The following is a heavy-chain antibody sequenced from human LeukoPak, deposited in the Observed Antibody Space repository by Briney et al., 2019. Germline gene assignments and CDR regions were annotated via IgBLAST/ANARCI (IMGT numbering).Heavy chain of an antibody. CDR2: INPSVGST. D-gene: IGHD1-1*01. CDR3: ARDTNDVRSYYFDY. CDR1: GYTFTSYY. J-gene: IGHJ4*02. Sequence: ASVKVSCKASGYTFTSYYMHWVRQAPGQGLEWMGIINPSVGSTSYAQKLQGRVTMTRDTSTSTVYMELRSLRSEDTAVYYCARDTNDVRSYYFDYWGQGTLVTVSS. V-gene: IGHV1-46*03.